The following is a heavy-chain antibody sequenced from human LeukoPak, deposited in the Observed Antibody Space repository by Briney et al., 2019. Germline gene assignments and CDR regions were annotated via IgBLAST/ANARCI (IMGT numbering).Heavy chain of an antibody. D-gene: IGHD5-18*01. CDR1: GFTFSSYG. CDR2: IKKDGSEK. J-gene: IGHJ4*02. Sequence: GGSLRLSCAASGFTFSSYGMSWVRQAPGKGLEWVANIKKDGSEKCYVDAVKGRFTISRDNAKTSLYLQMNSLRAEDTAVYYCARDLSGIAGYTYGRGIDYWGQGTLVTVSS. V-gene: IGHV3-7*01. CDR3: ARDLSGIAGYTYGRGIDY.